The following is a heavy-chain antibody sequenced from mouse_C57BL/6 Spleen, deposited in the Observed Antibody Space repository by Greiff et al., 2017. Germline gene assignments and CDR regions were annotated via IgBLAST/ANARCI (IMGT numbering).Heavy chain of an antibody. CDR2: IDPSDSYT. V-gene: IGHV1-59*01. Sequence: QVQLQQPGAELVRPGTSVKLSCKASGYTFTSYWMHWVKQRPGQGLEWIGVIDPSDSYTNYNQKFKGKATLTVDTSSSTAYMQLSSLTSEDSAVYYCARKGYYSNYEVYFDYWSQGTTLTVSS. D-gene: IGHD2-5*01. CDR1: GYTFTSYW. CDR3: ARKGYYSNYEVYFDY. J-gene: IGHJ2*01.